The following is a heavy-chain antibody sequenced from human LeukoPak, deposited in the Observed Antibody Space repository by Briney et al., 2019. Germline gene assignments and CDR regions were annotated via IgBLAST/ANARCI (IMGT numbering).Heavy chain of an antibody. CDR2: MNPNSGNT. CDR3: ARAATVGQRYCSGGSCTKTYFDY. Sequence: GASVKVSCKASGYTFTSYDINWVRQATGQGLEWMGWMNPNSGNTGYAQKFQGRVTMTRNTSISTAYMELSSLRSEDTAVYYCARAATVGQRYCSGGSCTKTYFDYWGQGTLVTVSS. D-gene: IGHD2-15*01. J-gene: IGHJ4*02. CDR1: GYTFTSYD. V-gene: IGHV1-8*01.